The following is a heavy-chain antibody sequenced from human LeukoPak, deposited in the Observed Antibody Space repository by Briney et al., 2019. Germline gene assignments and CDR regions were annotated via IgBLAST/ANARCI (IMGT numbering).Heavy chain of an antibody. D-gene: IGHD2-15*01. Sequence: ALVKVSCKASGYTFTGYYMHWVRQAPGQGLEWMGWINPNSGGTNYAQKFQGRVTMTRDTSISTAYMELSRLRSDDTAVYYCARDCSGGSCYYFDYWGQGTLVTVSS. J-gene: IGHJ4*02. V-gene: IGHV1-2*02. CDR2: INPNSGGT. CDR1: GYTFTGYY. CDR3: ARDCSGGSCYYFDY.